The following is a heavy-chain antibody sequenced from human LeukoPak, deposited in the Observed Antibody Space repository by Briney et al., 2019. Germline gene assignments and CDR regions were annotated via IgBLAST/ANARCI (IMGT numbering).Heavy chain of an antibody. V-gene: IGHV4-59*11. J-gene: IGHJ5*02. CDR1: GGSISSHY. CDR3: ARAHNWFDP. Sequence: SETLSLTCTVSGGSISSHYWSWIRQPPGKGLEWIGYIYYSGSTNYNPSLKSRVTISVDTSKNQFSLKLSSVTAADTAVYYCARAHNWFDPWGQGTLVTVSS. CDR2: IYYSGST.